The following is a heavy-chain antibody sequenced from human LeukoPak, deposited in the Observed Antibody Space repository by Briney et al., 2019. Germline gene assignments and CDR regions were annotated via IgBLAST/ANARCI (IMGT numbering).Heavy chain of an antibody. V-gene: IGHV3-30*04. Sequence: GGSLRLSCAASGFTFSSYAMHWVRQAPGKGLEWVAVISYDGSSKYYADSVKGRFTISRDNSKNTLYLQMNSLRAEDTAVYYCAKAGGYTAEYFQHWGRGTLVTVSS. J-gene: IGHJ1*01. D-gene: IGHD3-16*02. CDR3: AKAGGYTAEYFQH. CDR2: ISYDGSSK. CDR1: GFTFSSYA.